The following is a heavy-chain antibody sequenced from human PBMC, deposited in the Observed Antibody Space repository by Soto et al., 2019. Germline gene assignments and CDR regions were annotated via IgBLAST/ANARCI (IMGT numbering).Heavy chain of an antibody. CDR2: ISGSGGST. V-gene: IGHV3-23*01. D-gene: IGHD6-19*01. J-gene: IGHJ4*02. CDR3: SNGSVAGFDY. CDR1: GFTFSSYA. Sequence: PGGSLRLSCAASGFTFSSYAMSWVRQAPGKGLEWVSAISGSGGSTYYADSVKGRFTISRDKSKNTLYLQMKGVRAEDTAEYDFSNGSVAGFDYWGQGTLVTVSS.